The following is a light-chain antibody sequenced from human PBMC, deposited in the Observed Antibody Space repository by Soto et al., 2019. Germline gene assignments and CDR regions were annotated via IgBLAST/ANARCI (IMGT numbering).Light chain of an antibody. J-gene: IGLJ1*01. Sequence: QLVLTQPPSVSGAPGQRVTISCTGSSSNIGAGYDVHWYQQLPGTAPKLLIYDNSNRPSGVPDRFSGSKSGTSASLAITGLQAEDEADYYCQSYDSSLSGGVFGTGTQLTVL. V-gene: IGLV1-40*01. CDR1: SSNIGAGYD. CDR2: DNS. CDR3: QSYDSSLSGGV.